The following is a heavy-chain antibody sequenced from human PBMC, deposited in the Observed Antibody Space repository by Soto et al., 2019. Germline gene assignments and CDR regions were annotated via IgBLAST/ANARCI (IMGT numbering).Heavy chain of an antibody. CDR2: IYYSGST. CDR1: GGSISSSSYY. J-gene: IGHJ5*02. Sequence: QLQLQESGPGLVKPSETLSLTCTVSGGSISSSSYYWGWIRQPPGKGLEWIGSIYYSGSTYYNPSLKSRVTISEDTSKNQLSLNLSTVTAADTAVYSCSRWLSGDYGNWFDPWGQGTLVTVSS. V-gene: IGHV4-39*01. D-gene: IGHD4-17*01. CDR3: SRWLSGDYGNWFDP.